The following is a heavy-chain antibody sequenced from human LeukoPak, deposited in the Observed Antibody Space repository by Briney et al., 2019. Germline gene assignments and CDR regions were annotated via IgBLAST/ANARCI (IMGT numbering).Heavy chain of an antibody. CDR3: ARRRYSYGFDY. V-gene: IGHV1-8*01. CDR1: GYTFTSYD. J-gene: IGHJ4*02. Sequence: ASVKVSCTASGYTFTSYDINWVRQAPGQGLEWMGWMNPNSGNTGYAQKFQGRVTMTRNTSISTAYMQLSSLRSEDTAVYYCARRRYSYGFDYWGQGTLVTVSS. CDR2: MNPNSGNT. D-gene: IGHD5-18*01.